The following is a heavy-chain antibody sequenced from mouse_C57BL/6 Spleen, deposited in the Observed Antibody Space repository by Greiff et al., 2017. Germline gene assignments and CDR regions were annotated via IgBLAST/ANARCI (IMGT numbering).Heavy chain of an antibody. CDR1: GYTFTSYW. Sequence: QVQLQQPGAELVMPGASVKLSCKASGYTFTSYWMHWVKQRPGQGLEWIGEIDPSDSDTNYNQKFKGKSTLTVDKSSSTAYMQLSSLTSEDSAVYYCARSSYYGSSPYAMDYWGQGTSVTVSS. J-gene: IGHJ4*01. CDR2: IDPSDSDT. CDR3: ARSSYYGSSPYAMDY. V-gene: IGHV1-69*01. D-gene: IGHD1-1*01.